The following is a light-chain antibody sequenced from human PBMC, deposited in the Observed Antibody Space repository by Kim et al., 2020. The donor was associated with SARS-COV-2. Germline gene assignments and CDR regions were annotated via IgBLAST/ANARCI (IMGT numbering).Light chain of an antibody. J-gene: IGLJ3*02. CDR2: QDS. CDR3: QAWDSSTAWV. CDR1: KLGDKY. Sequence: VSPGQTASITCSGDKLGDKYACWYQQKPGQAPVLVIYQDSKRPSGIPERFSGSNSGNTATLTISGTQAMDEADYYCQAWDSSTAWVFGGGTQLTVL. V-gene: IGLV3-1*01.